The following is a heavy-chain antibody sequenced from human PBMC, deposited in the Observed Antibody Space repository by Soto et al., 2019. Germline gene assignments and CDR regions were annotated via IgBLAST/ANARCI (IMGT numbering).Heavy chain of an antibody. CDR1: GGSFSRSRYY. CDR2: IYYSGST. J-gene: IGHJ4*02. V-gene: IGHV4-39*01. CDR3: ARLHYDMLTGYFYYLDY. D-gene: IGHD3-9*01. Sequence: SEALSLTCTVSGGSFSRSRYYWGWIRQPPGKGLEWIGSIYYSGSTYYNPSLKSRVTISVDTSKNQFSLKLSSVTAEDTAVYYSARLHYDMLTGYFYYLDYGGQGTLVTVSS.